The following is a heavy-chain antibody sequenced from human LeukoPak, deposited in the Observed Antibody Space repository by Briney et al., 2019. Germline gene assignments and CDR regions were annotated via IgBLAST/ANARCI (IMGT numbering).Heavy chain of an antibody. V-gene: IGHV1-2*02. D-gene: IGHD6-13*01. CDR2: INPSSGGT. CDR1: GYSFTIYY. CDR3: ARDRGSSWYVDY. Sequence: ASVNVSCKTSGYSFTIYYIHWVRQAPGQRLEWMGWINPSSGGTEYAQKFQGRVTMTGDTSISTAYMELSRLRSDDTAVYYRARDRGSSWYVDYWGQGTLVTVSS. J-gene: IGHJ4*02.